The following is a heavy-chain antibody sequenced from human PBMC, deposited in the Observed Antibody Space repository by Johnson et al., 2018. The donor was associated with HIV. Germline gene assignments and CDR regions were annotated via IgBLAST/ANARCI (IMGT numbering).Heavy chain of an antibody. CDR3: AKCIWGSSLIDAFDV. V-gene: IGHV3-33*03. CDR1: GFAFSTYG. D-gene: IGHD6-13*01. Sequence: QVQLVESGGGVVQPGRSLRLSCAASGFAFSTYGMRWVRQAPGKGLEWVAVMLYDGSNKFYVDSVKGRFTISRDTAKNTLYLQMNGLRVEDTAVYYCAKCIWGSSLIDAFDVWGQGTMVTVSS. CDR2: MLYDGSNK. J-gene: IGHJ3*01.